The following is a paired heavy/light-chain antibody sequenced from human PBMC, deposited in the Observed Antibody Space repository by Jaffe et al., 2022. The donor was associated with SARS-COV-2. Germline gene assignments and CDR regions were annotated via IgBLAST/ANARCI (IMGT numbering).Heavy chain of an antibody. Sequence: EVHLLESGGGLVQPGGSLRLSCAASGFTFSYYVMSWVRQAPGKGLEWVSSLSADGSHIVYADSVKGRFTISRDNSRNMLDLQMNSLRVEDTAIYYCARECDYSDTSAQPCYWGQGTLVTVSS. CDR1: GFTFSYYV. J-gene: IGHJ4*02. V-gene: IGHV3-23*01. D-gene: IGHD5-12*01. CDR3: ARECDYSDTSAQPCY. CDR2: LSADGSHI.
Light chain of an antibody. V-gene: IGKV2-30*01. CDR2: KLS. J-gene: IGKJ1*01. CDR1: QSLVYSDGNTY. Sequence: DVVMTQSPLSLPVTLGQPASISCRSSQSLVYSDGNTYLSWFHQRPGQSPRRLIYKLSNRDSGVPDRFSGSGSGTDFTLNISRVEAEDVGVYYCMQGTHWPRTFGQGTKVEIK. CDR3: MQGTHWPRT.